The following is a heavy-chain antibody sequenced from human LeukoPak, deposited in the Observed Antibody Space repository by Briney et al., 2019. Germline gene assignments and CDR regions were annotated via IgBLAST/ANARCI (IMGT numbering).Heavy chain of an antibody. V-gene: IGHV1-24*01. CDR1: GYTLTELS. CDR2: FDPEDGET. D-gene: IGHD6-19*01. CDR3: ATLSGWYGEGGDYFDY. Sequence: ASVKVSCKVSGYTLTELSMHWVRQAPGKGLEWMGGFDPEDGETIYAQKFQGRVTMTEDTSTDTASMELSSLRSEDTAVYYCATLSGWYGEGGDYFDYWGQGTLVTVSS. J-gene: IGHJ4*02.